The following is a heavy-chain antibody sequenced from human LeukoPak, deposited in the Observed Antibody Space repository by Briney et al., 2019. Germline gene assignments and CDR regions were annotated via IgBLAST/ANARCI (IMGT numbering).Heavy chain of an antibody. CDR1: GGSISNYY. Sequence: PSETLSLTCTVSGGSISNYYWSWIRQPPGKGLEWIGEIIDTGSTKYNSSLKSRVTISVDTSKNEFSLNLTSVTAADTAVYYCARGLASGYPPIPFDYWGQGTLVTVSS. CDR3: ARGLASGYPPIPFDY. CDR2: IIDTGST. D-gene: IGHD3-3*01. V-gene: IGHV4-34*12. J-gene: IGHJ4*02.